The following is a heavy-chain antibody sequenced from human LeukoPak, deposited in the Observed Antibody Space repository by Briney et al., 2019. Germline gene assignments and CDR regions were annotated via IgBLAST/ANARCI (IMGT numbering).Heavy chain of an antibody. CDR2: IRSTAGTT. CDR3: AKGGYTSHYDY. V-gene: IGHV3-23*01. J-gene: IGHJ4*02. Sequence: GGSLRLSCAASGFTFSSYAMTWVRQAPGKGLQWMSTIRSTAGTTYYADSVKGRFTISRDNSKNTVFLQMNSLRAEDTAVYYRAKGGYTSHYDYWGQGTLVTVSS. CDR1: GFTFSSYA. D-gene: IGHD6-19*01.